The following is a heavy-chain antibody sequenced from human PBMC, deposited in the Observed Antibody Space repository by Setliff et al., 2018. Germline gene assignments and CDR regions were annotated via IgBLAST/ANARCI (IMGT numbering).Heavy chain of an antibody. J-gene: IGHJ3*01. D-gene: IGHD3-9*01. CDR1: GYIFRDYY. CDR2: INPNSGGR. CDR3: AGPFDVGPYPRPIDGLDL. Sequence: ASVKVSCKASGYIFRDYYIHWVRQAPGQGLEWMGWINPNSGGREYAEAFQGRITMTGDTSIVTAFMELSGLTSDDTAVYYCAGPFDVGPYPRPIDGLDLWGQGTRVTVSS. V-gene: IGHV1-2*02.